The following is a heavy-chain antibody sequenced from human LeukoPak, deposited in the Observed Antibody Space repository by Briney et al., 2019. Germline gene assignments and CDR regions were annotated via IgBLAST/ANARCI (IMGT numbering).Heavy chain of an antibody. J-gene: IGHJ3*02. CDR3: AKELYYYDSSGYDAFDI. CDR1: GFTFSSYG. V-gene: IGHV3-33*06. CDR2: IWYDGSNK. Sequence: GRSLRLSCAASGFTFSSYGMHWVRQAPGKGLEWVAVIWYDGSNKYYADSVKGRFTISRDNSKNTLYLQMNSLRAEDTAVYYCAKELYYYDSSGYDAFDIWGQGTMVTVSS. D-gene: IGHD3-22*01.